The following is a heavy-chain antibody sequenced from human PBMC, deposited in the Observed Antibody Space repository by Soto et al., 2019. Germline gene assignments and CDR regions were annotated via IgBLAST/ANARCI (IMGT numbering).Heavy chain of an antibody. Sequence: GESLKISCKGSGYSFTSYWIGWVRQMPGKGLEWMGIIYPGDSDTRYSPSFQGQVTISADKSISTAYLQWSSLKASDTAMYYCASCPGELTIFGVPPPYGMDVWGQGTTVTVSS. CDR1: GYSFTSYW. D-gene: IGHD3-3*01. J-gene: IGHJ6*02. CDR3: ASCPGELTIFGVPPPYGMDV. CDR2: IYPGDSDT. V-gene: IGHV5-51*01.